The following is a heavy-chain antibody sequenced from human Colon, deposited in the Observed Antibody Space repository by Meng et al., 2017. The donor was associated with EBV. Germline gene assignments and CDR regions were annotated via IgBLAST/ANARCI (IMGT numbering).Heavy chain of an antibody. CDR3: ASFDHIPRRNYFDY. Sequence: VQLQGSGPGLWEPSETLPLPCTVSGGSMSSGNYYWSWIRQPPGKGLEWIGYIHHSGSAYYNPSLKSRVSISVDTSKNQFSLNLNSMTAADTAVYYCASFDHIPRRNYFDYWGQGTLVTVSS. CDR2: IHHSGSA. CDR1: GGSMSSGNYY. J-gene: IGHJ4*02. D-gene: IGHD2-21*01. V-gene: IGHV4-30-4*01.